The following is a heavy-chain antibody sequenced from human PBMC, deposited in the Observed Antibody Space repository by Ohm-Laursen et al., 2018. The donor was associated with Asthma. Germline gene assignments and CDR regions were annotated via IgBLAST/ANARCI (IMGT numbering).Heavy chain of an antibody. CDR2: ISASGGSK. J-gene: IGHJ6*02. D-gene: IGHD1-1*01. CDR3: AKARTGIDYYFYYYDMDV. CDR1: GFTFSSYD. Sequence: GSLRLSCAASGFTFSSYDMSWVRQAPGKGLEWVSGISASGGSKFYADSVRGRFTISRDNSKNTLYLQMNSLRAEDTAVYYCAKARTGIDYYFYYYDMDVWGQGTTVTVSS. V-gene: IGHV3-23*01.